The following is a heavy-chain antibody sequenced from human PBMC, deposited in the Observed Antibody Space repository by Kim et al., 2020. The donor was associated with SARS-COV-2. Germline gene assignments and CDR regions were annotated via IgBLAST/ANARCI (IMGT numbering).Heavy chain of an antibody. V-gene: IGHV4-39*01. CDR1: GGSISSSSYY. D-gene: IGHD3-10*01. J-gene: IGHJ6*02. CDR3: ARLAMVRYYYYGMDV. Sequence: SETLSLTCTVSGGSISSSSYYWGWIRQPPGKGLEWIGSIYYSGSTYYNPSLKSRVTISVDTSKNQFSLKLSSVTAADTAVYYCARLAMVRYYYYGMDVWGQGTTVTVSS. CDR2: IYYSGST.